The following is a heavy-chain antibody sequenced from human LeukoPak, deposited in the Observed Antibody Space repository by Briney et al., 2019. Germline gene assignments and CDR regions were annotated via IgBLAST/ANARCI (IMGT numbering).Heavy chain of an antibody. CDR1: GGSISSGGYS. J-gene: IGHJ6*02. Sequence: SETLSLTCAVSGGSISSGGYSWSWIRQPPGKGLEWIGYIYHSGSTYYNPSLKSRVTISVDRSKNQFSLKLSSVTAADTAVYYCARGRANSSGYYYYYGMDVWGQGTTVTVSS. V-gene: IGHV4-30-2*01. CDR2: IYHSGST. CDR3: ARGRANSSGYYYYYGMDV. D-gene: IGHD3-22*01.